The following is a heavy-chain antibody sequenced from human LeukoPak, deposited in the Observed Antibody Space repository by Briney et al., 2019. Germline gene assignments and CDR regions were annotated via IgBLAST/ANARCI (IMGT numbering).Heavy chain of an antibody. Sequence: SVKVSCKASGGTFGSYTISWVRQAPGQGLEWMGRIIPILGIANYAQKFQGRVTITADKSTSTAYMELSSLRSEDTAVYYCARDLREYYYDSSGPLDIWGQGTMVTVSS. CDR3: ARDLREYYYDSSGPLDI. V-gene: IGHV1-69*04. CDR2: IIPILGIA. D-gene: IGHD3-22*01. J-gene: IGHJ3*02. CDR1: GGTFGSYT.